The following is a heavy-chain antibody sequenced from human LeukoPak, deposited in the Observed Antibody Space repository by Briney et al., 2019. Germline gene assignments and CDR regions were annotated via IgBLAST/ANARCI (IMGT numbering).Heavy chain of an antibody. D-gene: IGHD1-26*01. J-gene: IGHJ6*03. V-gene: IGHV4-39*01. CDR2: IYYSGST. CDR3: ARHGVEATPDYYYMDV. CDR1: AGSISSSSYY. Sequence: SETLSLTCTVSAGSISSSSYYWGWIRQPPGKGLEWIGSIYYSGSTYYNPSLKSRVTISVDTSKNQFSLKLSSVTAADTAVYYCARHGVEATPDYYYMDVWGKGTTVTVSS.